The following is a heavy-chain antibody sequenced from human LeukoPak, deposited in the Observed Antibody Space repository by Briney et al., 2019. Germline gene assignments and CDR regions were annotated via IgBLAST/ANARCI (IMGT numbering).Heavy chain of an antibody. CDR3: AKDNDDSSGYKSGAFDI. Sequence: AGGSLRLSCAASGFTFDDYTMHWVRQAPGKGLEWVSLISWDGGSTYYADSVKGRYTISRDNSKNSLYLQMNSLRTEDTALYYCAKDNDDSSGYKSGAFDIWGQGTMVTVSS. CDR1: GFTFDDYT. J-gene: IGHJ3*02. D-gene: IGHD3-22*01. V-gene: IGHV3-43*01. CDR2: ISWDGGST.